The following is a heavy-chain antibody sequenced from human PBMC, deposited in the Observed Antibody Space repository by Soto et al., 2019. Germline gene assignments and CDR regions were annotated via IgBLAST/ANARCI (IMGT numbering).Heavy chain of an antibody. V-gene: IGHV3-53*01. CDR1: GFTVSSNY. Sequence: GGSLRLSCAASGFTVSSNYMSWVRQAPGKGLEWVSVIYSGGSTYYADSVKGRFTISRDNSKNTLYLQMNSLRAEDTAVYYCATYDSSGYYDRFHYWGQGTLVTV. CDR2: IYSGGST. CDR3: ATYDSSGYYDRFHY. D-gene: IGHD3-22*01. J-gene: IGHJ4*02.